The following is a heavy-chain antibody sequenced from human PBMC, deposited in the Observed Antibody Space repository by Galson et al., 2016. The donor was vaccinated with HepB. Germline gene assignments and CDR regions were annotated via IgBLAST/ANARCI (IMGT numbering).Heavy chain of an antibody. V-gene: IGHV3-21*01. CDR1: GVTFGTYT. D-gene: IGHD2-15*01. CDR3: ARGGCSGGSCYSGTWDY. Sequence: SLRLSCAVSGVTFGTYTMNWVRQAPGKGLEWVSSITSTSGHKYYADSVKGRFTISRDNAENSLYLQMNTLGDNDTAVYYCARGGCSGGSCYSGTWDYWGQGTLVIVSS. J-gene: IGHJ4*02. CDR2: ITSTSGHK.